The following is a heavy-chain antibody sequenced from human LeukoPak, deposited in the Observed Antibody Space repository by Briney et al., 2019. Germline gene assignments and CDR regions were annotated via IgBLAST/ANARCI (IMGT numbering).Heavy chain of an antibody. D-gene: IGHD5-18*01. V-gene: IGHV4-34*01. Sequence: SETLSLTCAVYGGSFSGYYWSWIRQPPGKGLEWIGEINHSGSTNYNPSLKSRVTISVDTSKNQFSLKLSSVTAADTAVYYCARDDSYGFGEFDYWGQGTLVTVSS. CDR3: ARDDSYGFGEFDY. J-gene: IGHJ4*02. CDR1: GGSFSGYY. CDR2: INHSGST.